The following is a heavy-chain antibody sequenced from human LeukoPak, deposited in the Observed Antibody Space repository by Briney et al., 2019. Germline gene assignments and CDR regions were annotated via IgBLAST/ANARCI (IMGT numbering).Heavy chain of an antibody. J-gene: IGHJ3*02. CDR3: ARDGYYDILTGYYPDAFDI. V-gene: IGHV1-18*01. D-gene: IGHD3-9*01. CDR2: ISAYNGNT. Sequence: GASVKVSCKASGYTFTSYGISWVRRAPGQGLEWMGWISAYNGNTNYAQKLQGRVTMTTDTSTSTAYMELRSLRSDDTAVYYCARDGYYDILTGYYPDAFDIWGQGTMVTVSS. CDR1: GYTFTSYG.